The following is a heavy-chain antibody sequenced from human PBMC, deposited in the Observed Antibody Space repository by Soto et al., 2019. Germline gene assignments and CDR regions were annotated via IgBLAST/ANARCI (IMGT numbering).Heavy chain of an antibody. CDR1: GYTFIDYF. Sequence: GASVKVSCKASGYTFIDYFIHWVRQAPGQGLEWVGWINPKGGGTKYAQKFQGRVTVTRDTSINTAYMEPSRLKSDDTAVYYCARGPVAVSDWGQGTLVTVSS. D-gene: IGHD6-19*01. CDR2: INPKGGGT. CDR3: ARGPVAVSD. V-gene: IGHV1-2*02. J-gene: IGHJ4*02.